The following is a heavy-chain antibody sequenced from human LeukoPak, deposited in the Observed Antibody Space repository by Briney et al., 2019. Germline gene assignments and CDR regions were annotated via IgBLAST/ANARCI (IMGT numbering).Heavy chain of an antibody. CDR2: MNPKSGNT. CDR1: EYTFTTYD. CDR3: ARRNSAQRPPRTMDV. D-gene: IGHD6-25*01. V-gene: IGHV1-8*01. J-gene: IGHJ6*02. Sequence: GASVKVSCKASEYTFTTYDINWVRQATGQGLEWMGWMNPKSGNTGYAQKFQGGVTMTRNTSISTAYMELSSLRSEDTAVYYCARRNSAQRPPRTMDVWGQGTTVTVSS.